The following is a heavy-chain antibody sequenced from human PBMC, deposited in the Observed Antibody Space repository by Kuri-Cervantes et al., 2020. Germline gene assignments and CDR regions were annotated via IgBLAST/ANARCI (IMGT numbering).Heavy chain of an antibody. Sequence: SVKVSCKASGGNFRSYVISWVRQAPGQGLECVGGIIPVFGTTHYAQKFQGRVTIITDESTSTAYMELSSLRSEDTAVYYCAGGWYYYYMDVWGKGTTVTVSS. V-gene: IGHV1-69*05. CDR2: IIPVFGTT. CDR3: AGGWYYYYMDV. J-gene: IGHJ6*03. CDR1: GGNFRSYV.